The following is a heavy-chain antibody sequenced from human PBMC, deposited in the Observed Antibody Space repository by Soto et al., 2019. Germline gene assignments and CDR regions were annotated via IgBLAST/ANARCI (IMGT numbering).Heavy chain of an antibody. J-gene: IGHJ5*02. D-gene: IGHD2-15*01. CDR2: IYYSGST. Sequence: QLQLQESGPGLVKPSETLSLTCTVSGGSISSSSYYWGWIRQPPGKGLEWIGSIYYSGSTYYNPSLKSRVTISVDTSKNQFSLKLSSVTAADTAVYYCARQSPPIVVVVAATEGWFDPWGQGTLVTVSS. V-gene: IGHV4-39*01. CDR1: GGSISSSSYY. CDR3: ARQSPPIVVVVAATEGWFDP.